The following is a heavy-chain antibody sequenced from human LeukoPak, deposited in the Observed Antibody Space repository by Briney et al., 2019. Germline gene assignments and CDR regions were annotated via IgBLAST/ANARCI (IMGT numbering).Heavy chain of an antibody. CDR2: IYYSGST. D-gene: IGHD1-26*01. Sequence: SETLSLTCTVSGGSFSTFHWSWIRQPPGKGLEWIGSIYYSGSTNYNPSLKSRVTISVDTSKNQFYLKLSSVTAADTAVYYCAGGGSYVDYWGQGTLVTVSS. CDR1: GGSFSTFH. V-gene: IGHV4-59*01. J-gene: IGHJ4*02. CDR3: AGGGSYVDY.